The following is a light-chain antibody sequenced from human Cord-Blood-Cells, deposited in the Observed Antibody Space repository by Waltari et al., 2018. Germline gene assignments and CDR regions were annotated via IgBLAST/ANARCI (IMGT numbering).Light chain of an antibody. CDR1: RSVVGSYNL. Sequence: QSALTQPASVSGSPGQSITISCTGTRSVVGSYNLVSWYQQHPGKAPKLMIYEFSKRPSGVSNRFSGSKSGNTASLTISGLQAEDEADYYCCSYAGSSTLVFGGGTKLTVL. V-gene: IGLV2-23*02. CDR2: EFS. J-gene: IGLJ2*01. CDR3: CSYAGSSTLV.